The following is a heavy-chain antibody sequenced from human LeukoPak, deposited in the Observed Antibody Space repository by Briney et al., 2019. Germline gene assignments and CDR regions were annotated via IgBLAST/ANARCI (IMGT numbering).Heavy chain of an antibody. D-gene: IGHD6-19*01. CDR2: IGGSGGST. CDR3: AKDLSASGPKRHNWFDP. J-gene: IGHJ5*02. V-gene: IGHV3-23*01. CDR1: GFTFSSYA. Sequence: GGSLRPSFAASGFTFSSYAMSWFRQAPGKGLDWFSPIGGSGGSTYYADSVKGRFTISRDNSKNTLYLQMNSLRAEDTAVYYCAKDLSASGPKRHNWFDPWGQGTLVTVSS.